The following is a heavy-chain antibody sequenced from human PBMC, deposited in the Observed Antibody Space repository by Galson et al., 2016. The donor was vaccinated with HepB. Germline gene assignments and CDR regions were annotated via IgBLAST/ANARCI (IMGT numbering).Heavy chain of an antibody. D-gene: IGHD3-22*01. CDR2: ISGSGFST. Sequence: GLEWISTISGSGFSTHYADSVKGRSTISRDNSKNTLYLQMNSLRAEDTAVYYCATTVNYYYDTSGYPNAFDYWGQGTLVTVSS. V-gene: IGHV3-23*01. CDR3: ATTVNYYYDTSGYPNAFDY. J-gene: IGHJ4*02.